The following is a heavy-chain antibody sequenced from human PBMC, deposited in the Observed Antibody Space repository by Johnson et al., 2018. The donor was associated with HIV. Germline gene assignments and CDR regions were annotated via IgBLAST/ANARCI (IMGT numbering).Heavy chain of an antibody. CDR2: ISYDGSNK. CDR3: ASLSDDAFDF. Sequence: VQLVESGGGVVQPGRSLRLSCAASGFTFSSYAMHWVRQAPGKGLEWVAVISYDGSNKYYADYVKGRFTISRDNSKNTLYLQMNSLKAEDTAVYYCASLSDDAFDFWGQGTMVIVSS. J-gene: IGHJ3*01. V-gene: IGHV3-30-3*01. CDR1: GFTFSSYA.